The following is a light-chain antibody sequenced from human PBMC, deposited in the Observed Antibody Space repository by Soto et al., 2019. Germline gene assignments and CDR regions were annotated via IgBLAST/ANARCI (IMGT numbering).Light chain of an antibody. J-gene: IGKJ3*01. CDR2: DAS. CDR3: QQRSNWPPEVT. CDR1: QSVSSS. Sequence: EIVLTQSPDTLSLSPGERATLSCRASQSVSSSLAWYQQKPGQAPRLLIYDASNRATGIPARFSGSGSGTDFTITISSLEPEDFAVYYGQQRSNWPPEVTFGPGTKVDIK. V-gene: IGKV3-11*01.